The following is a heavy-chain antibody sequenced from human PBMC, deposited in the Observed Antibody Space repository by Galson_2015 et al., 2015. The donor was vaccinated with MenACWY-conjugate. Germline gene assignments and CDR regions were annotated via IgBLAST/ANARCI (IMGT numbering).Heavy chain of an antibody. Sequence: RLSCAASGFTFGDYAVSWFRQAPGKGLKWVGFIRSKAYGGTTEYAASVKGRFTISRDDSKSIAYLQMNSLKTEDTAVYYCTRNTATVYYFDYWGQGTLVTVSS. CDR1: GFTFGDYA. J-gene: IGHJ4*02. D-gene: IGHD5-18*01. CDR3: TRNTATVYYFDY. CDR2: IRSKAYGGTT. V-gene: IGHV3-49*03.